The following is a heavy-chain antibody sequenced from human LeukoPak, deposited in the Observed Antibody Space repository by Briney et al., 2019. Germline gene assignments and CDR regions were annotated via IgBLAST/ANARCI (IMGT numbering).Heavy chain of an antibody. CDR3: ARDVGATRRFFDY. Sequence: PGGSLRLSCAASGFTFSSYSMNWVRRAPGKGLEWVSSISSGSGYIYYADSVEGRFTISRDNAKNSLYLQMNSLRAEDTAVYYCARDVGATRRFFDYWGQRTLVTVSS. D-gene: IGHD1-26*01. CDR1: GFTFSSYS. CDR2: ISSGSGYI. V-gene: IGHV3-21*01. J-gene: IGHJ4*02.